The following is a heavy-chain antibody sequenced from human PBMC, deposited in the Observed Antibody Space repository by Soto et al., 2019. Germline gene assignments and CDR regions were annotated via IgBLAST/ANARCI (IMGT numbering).Heavy chain of an antibody. CDR3: ARGVAGSGFDL. J-gene: IGHJ4*02. V-gene: IGHV6-1*01. CDR1: GDSVSSNTAA. Sequence: QVHLQQSGPGLVKPSQTLSLTCAISGDSVSSNTAAWNWIRSSPSLGLEWLGRTYYRSNWRHDYAVSVKSRITVNPDTSKNHFSLQLNSVTPDDTAVYYCARGVAGSGFDLWGQGTLVTVSS. D-gene: IGHD6-19*01. CDR2: TYYRSNWRH.